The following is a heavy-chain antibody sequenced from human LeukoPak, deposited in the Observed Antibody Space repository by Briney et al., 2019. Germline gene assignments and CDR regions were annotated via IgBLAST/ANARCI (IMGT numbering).Heavy chain of an antibody. CDR2: ISTTSGTI. J-gene: IGHJ5*02. Sequence: GGSLRLSCTASGSTFSTYGTNWVRQAPGKGLEWLSYISTTSGTIYYADSVKGRFTISRENAKNSLYLQMNSLRAVDTAVYDWAGGYGSDGTCYRFDPCGQGTLVTVSS. D-gene: IGHD2-15*01. CDR1: GSTFSTYG. V-gene: IGHV3-48*01. CDR3: AGGYGSDGTCYRFDP.